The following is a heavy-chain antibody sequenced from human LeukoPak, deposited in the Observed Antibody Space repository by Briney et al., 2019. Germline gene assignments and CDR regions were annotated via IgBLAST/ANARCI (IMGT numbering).Heavy chain of an antibody. CDR1: GFTLSSYA. J-gene: IGHJ4*02. Sequence: GGALKLSCAASGFTLSSYAMSWVRPAPGKGLEWVSAISGSGGSTYYADSVKGRFTISRDNSKNTLYLQMNSLRAEDTAVYYCAKSGYYFDYWGQGTLVTVSS. D-gene: IGHD1-14*01. CDR3: AKSGYYFDY. V-gene: IGHV3-23*01. CDR2: ISGSGGST.